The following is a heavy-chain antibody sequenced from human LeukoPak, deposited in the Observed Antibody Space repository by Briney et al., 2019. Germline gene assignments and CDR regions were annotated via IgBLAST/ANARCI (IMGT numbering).Heavy chain of an antibody. V-gene: IGHV3-23*01. CDR3: AKCGWTYYYYYYYTDV. J-gene: IGHJ6*03. D-gene: IGHD3/OR15-3a*01. Sequence: GGSLRLSCAASGFTFSSYAMSWVRQAPGKGLEWVSAISGSGGSTYYADSVKGWFTISRDNSKNTLYLQMNSLRAEDTAVYYCAKCGWTYYYYYYYTDVWGKGTTVTVSS. CDR1: GFTFSSYA. CDR2: ISGSGGST.